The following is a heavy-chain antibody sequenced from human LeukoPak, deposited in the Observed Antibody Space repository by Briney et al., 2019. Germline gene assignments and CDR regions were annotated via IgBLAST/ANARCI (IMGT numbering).Heavy chain of an antibody. D-gene: IGHD4-23*01. V-gene: IGHV3-23*01. Sequence: GGSLRLSCAASGFTFSSYAMNWVRQAPGKGLEWVSIISGSAGSTYYADSVKGRFTISRDNSKNTLFLQMNSLRAEDTAVYYCAKDRSLDXGNSNGYFDSWGQGTLVTVSS. CDR1: GFTFSSYA. CDR2: ISGSAGST. J-gene: IGHJ4*02. CDR3: AKDRSLDXGNSNGYFDS.